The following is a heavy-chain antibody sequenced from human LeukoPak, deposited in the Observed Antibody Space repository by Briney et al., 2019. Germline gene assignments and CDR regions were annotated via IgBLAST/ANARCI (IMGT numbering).Heavy chain of an antibody. D-gene: IGHD5-12*01. CDR2: IYPGDSDT. V-gene: IGHV5-51*01. CDR3: ASDGYSGSYGMDV. J-gene: IGHJ6*02. CDR1: GYSFTSYW. Sequence: GESLQISCKGSGYSFTSYWIGWVRQMTGKGLEWMGIIYPGDSDTRYSPSFQGQVTISADKSISTAYLQWSSLKASDTAMYYCASDGYSGSYGMDVWGQGTTVTVSS.